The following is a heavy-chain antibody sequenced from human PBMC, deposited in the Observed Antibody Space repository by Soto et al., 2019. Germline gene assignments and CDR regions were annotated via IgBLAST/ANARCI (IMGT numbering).Heavy chain of an antibody. CDR3: ARVPPPYYYDSSGYPKSRWFDP. CDR1: GYTFTSYG. Sequence: GASVKVSCKASGYTFTSYGISWVRQAPGQGLEWMGWISAYNGNTNYAQKLQGRVTMTTDTSTSTAYMELRSLRSDGTAVYYCARVPPPYYYDSSGYPKSRWFDPWGQGTLVTVSS. D-gene: IGHD3-22*01. V-gene: IGHV1-18*04. J-gene: IGHJ5*02. CDR2: ISAYNGNT.